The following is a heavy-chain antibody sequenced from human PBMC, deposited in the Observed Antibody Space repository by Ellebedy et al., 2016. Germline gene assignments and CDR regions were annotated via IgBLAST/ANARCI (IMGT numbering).Heavy chain of an antibody. D-gene: IGHD2-15*01. Sequence: SETLSLTCTVSGGSISSYYWSWIRQPPGKGLEWIGYIYHSGSTYYNPSLKSRVTISVDRSKNQFSLKLSSVTAADTAVYYCARGPPYCSGGPCYFQHWGQGTLVTVSS. J-gene: IGHJ1*01. V-gene: IGHV4-59*12. CDR1: GGSISSYY. CDR2: IYHSGST. CDR3: ARGPPYCSGGPCYFQH.